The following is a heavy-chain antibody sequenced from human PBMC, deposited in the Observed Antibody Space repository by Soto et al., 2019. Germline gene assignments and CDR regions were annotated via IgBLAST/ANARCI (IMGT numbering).Heavy chain of an antibody. V-gene: IGHV5-51*01. CDR3: ARHGTSWNDWFHP. Sequence: ESLKISCKGSGYSFTTYWIGWVRQMPGKGLELMGIIYPGDSDTRYSPSFHGPVTISADKSITTAYMQWSSQKASDTAMDCCARHGTSWNDWFHPCGQGTLVTVSS. CDR1: GYSFTTYW. J-gene: IGHJ5*02. CDR2: IYPGDSDT. D-gene: IGHD1-1*01.